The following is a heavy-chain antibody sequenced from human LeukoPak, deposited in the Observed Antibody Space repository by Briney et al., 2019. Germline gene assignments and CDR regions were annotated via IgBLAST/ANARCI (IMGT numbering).Heavy chain of an antibody. CDR3: ARIKSGLYCSSTSCYRSYAFDI. D-gene: IGHD2-2*01. Sequence: SETLSLTCTLSGGSLSSGDYYWSWIRQPPGNGLDWIAYIYYSGSTYYNPSLKSRVTISVDTSKNQFSLKLSSVTAADTAVYYCARIKSGLYCSSTSCYRSYAFDIWGQGTMVTVSS. CDR2: IYYSGST. J-gene: IGHJ3*02. V-gene: IGHV4-30-4*08. CDR1: GGSLSSGDYY.